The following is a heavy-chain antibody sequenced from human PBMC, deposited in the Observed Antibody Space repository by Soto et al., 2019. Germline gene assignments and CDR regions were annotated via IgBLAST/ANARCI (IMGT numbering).Heavy chain of an antibody. D-gene: IGHD1-26*01. CDR3: SRRDYYEDTGTFEN. J-gene: IGHJ4*02. Sequence: QVHLVQSGGELKKPGASVKVSCKASGYSFSDFGITWVRQAPGQGLEWMGWISGKNGNTNYAQKVQCRVTLTADTSTSTAYLEMRALTSDDTGIYYCSRRDYYEDTGTFENWGQGTPVTVSA. CDR2: ISGKNGNT. CDR1: GYSFSDFG. V-gene: IGHV1-18*04.